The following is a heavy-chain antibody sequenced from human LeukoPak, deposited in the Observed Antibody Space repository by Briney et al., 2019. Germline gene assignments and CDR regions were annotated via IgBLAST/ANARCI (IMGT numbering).Heavy chain of an antibody. Sequence: SETLSLTCAVYGGSFSGYYWSWIRQPPGKGLEWIGEINHSGSTNYNSSLKSRVTISVDTSKKQFSLKLSSVTAADTAVYYCARRLGRKFGERFYYYYYMDVWAKGPRSPSP. J-gene: IGHJ6*03. CDR1: GGSFSGYY. V-gene: IGHV4-34*01. D-gene: IGHD3-10*01. CDR2: INHSGST. CDR3: ARRLGRKFGERFYYYYYMDV.